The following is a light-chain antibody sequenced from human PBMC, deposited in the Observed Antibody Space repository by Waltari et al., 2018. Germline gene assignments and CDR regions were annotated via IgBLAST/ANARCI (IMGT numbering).Light chain of an antibody. CDR2: EAS. Sequence: EVVLTQSPATLSLSPGERATLSCGASQNVGTYLAWVQQKPGQAPRLLIYEASNRATGVPARFSGSGSETDFTLTISSLEPEDSAVYYCQQRNKWPPITFGPGTRVEIK. J-gene: IGKJ3*01. CDR1: QNVGTY. V-gene: IGKV3-11*01. CDR3: QQRNKWPPIT.